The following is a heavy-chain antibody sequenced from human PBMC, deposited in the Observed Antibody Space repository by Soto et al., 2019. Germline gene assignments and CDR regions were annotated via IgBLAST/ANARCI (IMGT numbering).Heavy chain of an antibody. CDR1: GFTFSNYW. V-gene: IGHV3-7*01. J-gene: IGHJ2*01. CDR3: ARKYYDILTGSNNWYFDL. D-gene: IGHD3-9*01. CDR2: INQDGREK. Sequence: GGCLRLSCAASGFTFSNYWMNWVRQATGKGLEWMANINQDGREKKYADSVNGRFTISRDNAKNSLYLQMNSLRAEDTAVYYCARKYYDILTGSNNWYFDLWGRGTLVTVSS.